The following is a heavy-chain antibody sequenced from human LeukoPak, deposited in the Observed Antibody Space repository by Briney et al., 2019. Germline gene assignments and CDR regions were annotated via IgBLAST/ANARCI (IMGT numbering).Heavy chain of an antibody. D-gene: IGHD6-19*01. V-gene: IGHV4-34*01. CDR3: ATERRYSSGRWDYYFDN. CDR1: GGSFSAYY. CDR2: INHSGGT. Sequence: SETLSLTCAVYGGSFSAYYWSWIRQSPRKGLEWIGEINHSGGTNYNPSLKSRVTILVDTSQNQFSLKLSSVTAADTAVYYCATERRYSSGRWDYYFDNWGQGTLVTVSS. J-gene: IGHJ4*02.